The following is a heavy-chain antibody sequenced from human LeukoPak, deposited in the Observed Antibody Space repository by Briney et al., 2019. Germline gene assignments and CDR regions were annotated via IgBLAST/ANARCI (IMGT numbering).Heavy chain of an antibody. Sequence: SETLSLTCTVSGGSISSYYWSWIRQPAGKGLEWIGRIYTSGSTNYNPSLKSRVTMSVDTSKNRFSLKLSSVTAADTAVYYCARLNYDSSGYYKIPYYFDYWGQGTLVTVSS. CDR2: IYTSGST. CDR1: GGSISSYY. V-gene: IGHV4-4*07. CDR3: ARLNYDSSGYYKIPYYFDY. D-gene: IGHD3-22*01. J-gene: IGHJ4*02.